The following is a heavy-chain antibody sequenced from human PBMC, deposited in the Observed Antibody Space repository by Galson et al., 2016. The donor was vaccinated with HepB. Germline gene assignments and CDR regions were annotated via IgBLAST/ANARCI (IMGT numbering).Heavy chain of an antibody. CDR3: ARGGATPGQWLDNWFDP. J-gene: IGHJ5*02. D-gene: IGHD6-19*01. CDR1: GFSFSDYA. CDR2: ISSDGDNK. Sequence: SLRLSCAVSGFSFSDYAMSWVRQGPGKRLEWVSTISSDGDNKHYLDSVKGRFTVSRDNAKNSLFLQMNSLRAEDTAFYYCARGGATPGQWLDNWFDPWGQGTLVSVSS. V-gene: IGHV3-23*01.